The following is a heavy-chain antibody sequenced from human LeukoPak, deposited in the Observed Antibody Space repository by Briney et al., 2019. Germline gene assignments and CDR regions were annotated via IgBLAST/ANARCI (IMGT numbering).Heavy chain of an antibody. D-gene: IGHD5-24*01. Sequence: GGSLRLSCAVSGFTLSGFGMNWVRRAPGTGLEWVSAISGSGGSTYYADSVKGRFTISRDNSKNTLYLQMNSLRAEDTAVYYCAKDQEGYGLSPAALFNYWGQGTLVTVSS. J-gene: IGHJ4*02. CDR3: AKDQEGYGLSPAALFNY. CDR1: GFTLSGFG. CDR2: ISGSGGST. V-gene: IGHV3-23*01.